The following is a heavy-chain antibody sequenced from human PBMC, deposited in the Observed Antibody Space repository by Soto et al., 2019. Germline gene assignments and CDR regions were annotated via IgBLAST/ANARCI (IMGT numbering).Heavy chain of an antibody. D-gene: IGHD5-12*01. CDR3: SKILIGATPLSALDS. Sequence: SETRSLTCTVSGVSINNGSYVWGWIRQPPGKGLEGIARMLYSEGSYYSPSLETPGTMSADTSKNHFCLKVRSVTAAHTAVYYCSKILIGATPLSALDSWGQGTLVTVSS. V-gene: IGHV4-39*01. J-gene: IGHJ4*02. CDR2: MLYSEGS. CDR1: GVSINNGSYV.